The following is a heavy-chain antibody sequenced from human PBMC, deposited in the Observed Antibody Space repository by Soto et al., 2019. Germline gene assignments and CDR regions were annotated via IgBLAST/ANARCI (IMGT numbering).Heavy chain of an antibody. D-gene: IGHD3-3*01. CDR3: AREGISPPYYDFWSEYQRALYYYYMDV. J-gene: IGHJ6*03. CDR2: INSDGSST. Sequence: GGSLRLSCAASGFTFSSYWMHWVRQAPGKGLVWVSRINSDGSSTSYADSVKGRFTISRDNAKNTLYLQMNSLRAEDTAVYYCAREGISPPYYDFWSEYQRALYYYYMDVWGKGTTVTVSS. CDR1: GFTFSSYW. V-gene: IGHV3-74*01.